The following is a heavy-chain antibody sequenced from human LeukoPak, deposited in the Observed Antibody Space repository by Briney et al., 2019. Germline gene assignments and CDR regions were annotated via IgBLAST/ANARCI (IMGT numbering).Heavy chain of an antibody. V-gene: IGHV3-53*01. CDR2: IYSGGST. CDR3: ARSGGVIPFRY. CDR1: GFTVSSNY. D-gene: IGHD3-16*02. Sequence: GGSLRLSCAASGFTVSSNYMSWVRQAPRKGLEWVSVIYSGGSTYYADSVKGRFTISRDNSKNTLYLQMNSLRAEDTAVYYCARSGGVIPFRYWGQGTLVTVSS. J-gene: IGHJ4*02.